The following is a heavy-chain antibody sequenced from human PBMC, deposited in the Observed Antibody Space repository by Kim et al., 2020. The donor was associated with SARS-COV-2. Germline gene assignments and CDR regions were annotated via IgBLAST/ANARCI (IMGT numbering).Heavy chain of an antibody. J-gene: IGHJ4*02. V-gene: IGHV3-33*01. CDR3: SRDDWGGGDY. CDR1: GFTFSDYG. CDR2: IRAGGDL. Sequence: GGSLRLSCAASGFTFSDYGMHWVRQAPGKGPEWVALIRAGGDLHYAESVKGRFIISRDNSEDTLFLQMNSLIADDTAMYYCSRDDWGGGDYWGQGTRVIVSS. D-gene: IGHD3-16*01.